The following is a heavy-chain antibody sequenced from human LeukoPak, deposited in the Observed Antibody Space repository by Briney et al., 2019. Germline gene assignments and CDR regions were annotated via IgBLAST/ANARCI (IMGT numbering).Heavy chain of an antibody. CDR2: IASDGSST. CDR1: GFTFSSYW. D-gene: IGHD4-23*01. V-gene: IGHV3-74*01. J-gene: IGHJ4*02. CDR3: TRGRPHGNDY. Sequence: GGSLRLSCAASGFTFSSYWMNWVRHAPGKGLVWVSRIASDGSSTTYADSVKGRFSISRDNAKNTLYLQMNSLRVEDTAVYYCTRGRPHGNDYWGQGTLVTVSS.